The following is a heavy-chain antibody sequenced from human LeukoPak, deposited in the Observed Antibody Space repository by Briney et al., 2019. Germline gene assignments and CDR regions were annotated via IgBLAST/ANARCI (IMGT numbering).Heavy chain of an antibody. J-gene: IGHJ6*03. D-gene: IGHD2-2*01. CDR1: GFTFHHYS. Sequence: GGSLRLSCTASGFTFHHYSMHWVRQAPGKGLERVSLISWDGGTTYYVDSVKGRFTISRDNSKNFLYLQMNSLRTEDTALYYCAKSAREYLYYMDVWGKGTTVTVSS. V-gene: IGHV3-43*01. CDR2: ISWDGGTT. CDR3: AKSAREYLYYMDV.